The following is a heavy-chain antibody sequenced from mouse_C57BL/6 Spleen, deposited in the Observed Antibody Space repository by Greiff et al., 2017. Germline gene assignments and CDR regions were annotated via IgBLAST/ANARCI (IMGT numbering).Heavy chain of an antibody. D-gene: IGHD4-1*01. V-gene: IGHV1-82*01. CDR3: ARRTGTRIYFDD. CDR2: IYPGDGDT. Sequence: QVQLKQSGPELVKPGASVKISCKASGYAFSSSWMNWVKQRPGKGLEWIGRIYPGDGDTNYNGKFKGKATLTADKSSSTAYMQLSSLTSEDSAVYFCARRTGTRIYFDDWGQGTTLTVSS. J-gene: IGHJ2*01. CDR1: GYAFSSSW.